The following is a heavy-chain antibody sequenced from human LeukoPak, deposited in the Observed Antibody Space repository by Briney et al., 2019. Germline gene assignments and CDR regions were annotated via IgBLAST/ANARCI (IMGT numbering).Heavy chain of an antibody. CDR2: ISSSSSYI. Sequence: GGSLRLSCAASGFTFSSYSMNWVRQAPGKELEWVSSISSSSSYIYYADSVKGRLTISRDNAKNSLYLQMNSLRAEDTAVYYCAREDHVPMITFRGVIVKGDYWGQGTLVTVSS. CDR3: AREDHVPMITFRGVIVKGDY. CDR1: GFTFSSYS. V-gene: IGHV3-21*01. J-gene: IGHJ4*02. D-gene: IGHD3-16*02.